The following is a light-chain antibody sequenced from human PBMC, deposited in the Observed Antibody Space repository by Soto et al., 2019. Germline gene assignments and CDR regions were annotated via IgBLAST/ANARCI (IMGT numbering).Light chain of an antibody. J-gene: IGLJ7*01. V-gene: IGLV8-61*01. Sequence: QTVVTQEPSFSVSPGGTVTLTCGLTSGSVLTSHYTSWFQQTPGQPPRTLIYSTKSLSPGVPDRFSGSSLGNKRALTISGPQADDEGAYYCVLYIGTGLVFGGGTQLTVL. CDR2: STK. CDR3: VLYIGTGLV. CDR1: SGSVLTSHY.